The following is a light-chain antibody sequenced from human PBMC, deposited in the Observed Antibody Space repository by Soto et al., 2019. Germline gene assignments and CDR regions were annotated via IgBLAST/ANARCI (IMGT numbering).Light chain of an antibody. J-gene: IGLJ1*01. CDR2: EVS. Sequence: QSALAQPASVSGSPGQSITISCTGTSSDVGGYNYVSWYQQHPGKGPKLMIYEVSNRPSGVSNRFYGSKSGNKATLTISGLQAEDEADYYCSSYTSTTTRVFGTGNKVTVL. CDR3: SSYTSTTTRV. V-gene: IGLV2-14*03. CDR1: SSDVGGYNY.